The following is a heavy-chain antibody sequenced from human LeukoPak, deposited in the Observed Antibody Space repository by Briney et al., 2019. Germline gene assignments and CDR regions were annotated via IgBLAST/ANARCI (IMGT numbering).Heavy chain of an antibody. J-gene: IGHJ4*02. D-gene: IGHD6-19*01. CDR2: IYNGGSS. CDR1: GGSISSSGNY. Sequence: PSETLSLTCTVSGGSISSSGNYWGWIRQPPGKGLEWIGSIYNGGSSYYNPSLKSRVTISVDTSKNQFSLRLSSVTAADTAVYYCARHMRWLVRLAYWGQGTLVTVSS. CDR3: ARHMRWLVRLAY. V-gene: IGHV4-39*01.